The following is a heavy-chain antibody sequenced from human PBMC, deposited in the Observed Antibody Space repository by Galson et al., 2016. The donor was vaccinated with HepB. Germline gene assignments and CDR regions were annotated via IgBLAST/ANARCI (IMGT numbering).Heavy chain of an antibody. CDR3: AADPGKEERFSSGINYYYYGLDV. D-gene: IGHD1-14*01. CDR1: GFTFTTSA. V-gene: IGHV1-58*01. Sequence: SVKVSCKASGFTFTTSAVHWVRQARGQRLEWIGWIVVGSGNTHSAQEFQERVTITRDMSTSTAYMELSSLRSADTAVYFCAADPGKEERFSSGINYYYYGLDVWGQGTTVTVSS. CDR2: IVVGSGNT. J-gene: IGHJ6*02.